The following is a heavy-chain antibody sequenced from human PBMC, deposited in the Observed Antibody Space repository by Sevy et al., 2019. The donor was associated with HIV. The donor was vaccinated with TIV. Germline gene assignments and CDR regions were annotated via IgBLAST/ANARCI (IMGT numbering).Heavy chain of an antibody. CDR2: IKSNREGGTT. V-gene: IGHV3-15*01. CDR1: GFTFSNAW. Sequence: GGSLRLSCGASGFTFSNAWMTWVRRAPGKGLEWVGRIKSNREGGTTDYAAPVKGRFTISRDDSKNTLYLQMNSLKSDETAVYYCTNNRGYCNHGLCGEYFDSWGQGTQVTVSS. J-gene: IGHJ4*02. D-gene: IGHD2-8*01. CDR3: TNNRGYCNHGLCGEYFDS.